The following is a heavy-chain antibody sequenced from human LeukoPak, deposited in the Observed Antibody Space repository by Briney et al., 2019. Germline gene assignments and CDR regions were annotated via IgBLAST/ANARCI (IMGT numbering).Heavy chain of an antibody. CDR2: ISSNGGST. D-gene: IGHD3-22*01. CDR3: ARAADYYDSSGWI. Sequence: SGGSLRLSCAASGFTFSSYAMHWVRQAPGKGLEYVSAISSNGGSTYYANSVKGRFTISRDNSKNTLYLQMGSLRAEDMAVYYCARAADYYDSSGWIWGRGTMVTVSS. V-gene: IGHV3-64*01. J-gene: IGHJ3*02. CDR1: GFTFSSYA.